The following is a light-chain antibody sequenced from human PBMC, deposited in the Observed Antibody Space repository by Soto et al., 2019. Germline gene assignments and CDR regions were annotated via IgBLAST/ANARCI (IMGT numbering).Light chain of an antibody. CDR1: QCVSSN. J-gene: IGKJ5*01. CDR3: QQYNNWPPIT. Sequence: EIVMTQSPVTLSVSPGERATLSCRASQCVSSNLAWYQQKPGQAPRLLIYGASARATGIPATFTGSGSGTEFTLTIRSLQSEDFAVYYCQQYNNWPPITFGQGTRLENK. CDR2: GAS. V-gene: IGKV3-15*01.